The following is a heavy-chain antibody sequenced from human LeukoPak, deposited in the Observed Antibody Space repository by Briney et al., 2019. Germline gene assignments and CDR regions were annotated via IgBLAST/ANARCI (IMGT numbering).Heavy chain of an antibody. CDR3: ASPYCSSTSCYTWAFDI. CDR2: IYHSGST. D-gene: IGHD2-2*02. J-gene: IGHJ3*02. V-gene: IGHV4-38-2*01. CDR1: GYSISSGYY. Sequence: SETLSLTCAVSGYSISSGYYWGWIRQPPGKGLEWIGSIYHSGSTYYNPSLKSRVTISVDTSKNQFSPKLSSVTAADTAVYYCASPYCSSTSCYTWAFDIWGQGTMVTVSS.